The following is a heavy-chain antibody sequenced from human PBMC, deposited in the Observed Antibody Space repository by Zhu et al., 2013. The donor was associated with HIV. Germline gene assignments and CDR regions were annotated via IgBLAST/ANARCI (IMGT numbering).Heavy chain of an antibody. J-gene: IGHJ4*02. CDR1: GYTFTGYY. V-gene: IGHV1-2*02. D-gene: IGHD1-26*01. CDR2: INPNSGGT. CDR3: ARGFGSLVGATGDYFDY. Sequence: QVQLVQSGAEVKKPGASVKVSCKASGYTFTGYYMHWVRQAPGQGLEWMGWINPNSGGTNYAQKFQGRVTMTRDTSISTAYMELSRLRSDDTAVYYCARGFGSLVGATGDYFDYWGQGTLVTVSS.